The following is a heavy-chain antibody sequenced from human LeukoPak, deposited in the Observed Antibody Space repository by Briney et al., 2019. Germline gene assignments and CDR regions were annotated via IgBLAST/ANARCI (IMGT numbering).Heavy chain of an antibody. D-gene: IGHD1-26*01. CDR2: INPNSGGT. CDR1: GYTFTGYY. Sequence: PEASVKVSCKASGYTFTGYYMHWVRQAPGQGLEWMGWINPNSGGTNYAQKFQGRVTMTRDTSISTAYMELSRLRSDDTAVYYCARVSGSYDTFDYWGQGTLVTVSS. J-gene: IGHJ4*02. CDR3: ARVSGSYDTFDY. V-gene: IGHV1-2*02.